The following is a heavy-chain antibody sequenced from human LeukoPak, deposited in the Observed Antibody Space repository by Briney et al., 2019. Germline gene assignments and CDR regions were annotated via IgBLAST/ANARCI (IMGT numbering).Heavy chain of an antibody. V-gene: IGHV3-11*01. J-gene: IGHJ4*02. D-gene: IGHD3-9*01. CDR2: ISSSGSTI. CDR3: ARVNYDILTGDLYYFDY. CDR1: GFTFSDYY. Sequence: GGSLRLSCAASGFTFSDYYMSWIRQAPGKGLEWVSYISSSGSTIYYANSVKGRFTISRDNAKNSLYLQMNSLRAEDTAVYYCARVNYDILTGDLYYFDYWGQGTLVTVSS.